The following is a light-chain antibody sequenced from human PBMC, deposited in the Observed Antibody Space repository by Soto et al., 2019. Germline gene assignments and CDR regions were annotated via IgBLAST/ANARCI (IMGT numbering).Light chain of an antibody. CDR2: GAS. J-gene: IGKJ5*01. CDR1: QSVSNN. Sequence: EIVMTQSPATLSVSPGEGATLSCRASQSVSNNLAWYQQKPGQAPRLLIYGASTRATGIPVRFSGSGSETDFTLTISSLRSEDSAVYLCQQYNNWPITFGQGIRLEI. V-gene: IGKV3-15*01. CDR3: QQYNNWPIT.